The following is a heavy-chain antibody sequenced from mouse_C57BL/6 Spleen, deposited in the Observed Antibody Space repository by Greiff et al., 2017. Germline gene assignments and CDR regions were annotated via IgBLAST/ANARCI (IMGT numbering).Heavy chain of an antibody. CDR3: ARIGKDCYFDV. CDR2: IDPSDSYT. D-gene: IGHD4-1*01. Sequence: QVQLQQPGAELVMPGASVKLSCKASGYTFTSYWMHWVKQRPGQGLEWIGEIDPSDSYTNYNQKFKGKSTLTVDKSSSTAYMQLSSLTSEDSAVYYCARIGKDCYFDVWGTGTTVTVSS. CDR1: GYTFTSYW. V-gene: IGHV1-69*01. J-gene: IGHJ1*03.